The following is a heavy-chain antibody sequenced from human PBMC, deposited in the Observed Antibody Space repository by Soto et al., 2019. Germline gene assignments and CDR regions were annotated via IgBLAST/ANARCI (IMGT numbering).Heavy chain of an antibody. CDR1: GCTFSSYA. J-gene: IGHJ6*02. Sequence: ASVKVSCKASGCTFSSYAISWVRQAPGQGLEWMGGIIPIFGTANYAQKFQGRVTITADESTSTAYMELSSLRSEDTAVYYCARARIAVAGLYYYYYYGMDVWGQGTTVTVSS. CDR2: IIPIFGTA. V-gene: IGHV1-69*13. D-gene: IGHD6-19*01. CDR3: ARARIAVAGLYYYYYYGMDV.